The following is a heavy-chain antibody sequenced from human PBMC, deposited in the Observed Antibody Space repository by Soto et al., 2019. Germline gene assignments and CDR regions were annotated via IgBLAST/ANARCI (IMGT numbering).Heavy chain of an antibody. V-gene: IGHV4-4*02. D-gene: IGHD6-19*01. CDR2: IFHIETT. J-gene: IGHJ3*02. CDR1: GASVSSDNW. Sequence: QMQLQESGPGLVKPSGTLSLACAVSGASVSSDNWWSWVRQPPGKGLEWIGEIFHIETTNYNPSLKSRVTISVDKSKNQFSRTLTSVTAADTAVYYCAKNGWYSADIWGQGTMVTVSS. CDR3: AKNGWYSADI.